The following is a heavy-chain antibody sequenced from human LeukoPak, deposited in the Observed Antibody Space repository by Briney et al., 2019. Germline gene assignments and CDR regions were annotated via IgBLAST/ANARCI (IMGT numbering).Heavy chain of an antibody. CDR3: ARHMTTVSFSYMDV. J-gene: IGHJ6*03. CDR2: ISSSSSYI. Sequence: GGSLRLSCAASGFTFSSYSMNWVRQAPGKGLEWVSSISSSSSYIYYADSVKGRFTISRDNAKNSLYLQMNSLRAEDTAVYYCARHMTTVSFSYMDVWGKGTTVTVSS. V-gene: IGHV3-21*01. CDR1: GFTFSSYS. D-gene: IGHD4-11*01.